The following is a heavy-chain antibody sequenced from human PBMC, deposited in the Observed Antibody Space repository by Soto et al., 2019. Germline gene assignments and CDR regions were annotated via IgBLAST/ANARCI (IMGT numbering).Heavy chain of an antibody. Sequence: GGSLRLSCAASGFTFSSYGIHWVRQAPGKGLEWVGIIWYDGSNKYYADSVKGRFTISRDSSKNTVYLQMDSLRVEGTAVYYGAKDTIGGAYFFDSGGQGALAPVSP. J-gene: IGHJ4*02. D-gene: IGHD1-26*01. CDR1: GFTFSSYG. CDR3: AKDTIGGAYFFDS. V-gene: IGHV3-33*06. CDR2: IWYDGSNK.